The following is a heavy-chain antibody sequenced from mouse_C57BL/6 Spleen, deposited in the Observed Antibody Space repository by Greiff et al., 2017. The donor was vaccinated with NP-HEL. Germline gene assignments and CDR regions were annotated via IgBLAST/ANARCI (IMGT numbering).Heavy chain of an antibody. CDR3: ACYYSKPFAY. D-gene: IGHD2-5*01. Sequence: VQLQQSGAELVKPGASVKLSCTASGFTFTDYYMHWVKQRPEQGLEWIGRIDPKDGDTNYDAKFQGKATMTADTSSNTAYLQLSSLTSEDSAVYYCACYYSKPFAYWGQGTLVTVSA. V-gene: IGHV14-2*01. CDR2: IDPKDGDT. CDR1: GFTFTDYY. J-gene: IGHJ3*01.